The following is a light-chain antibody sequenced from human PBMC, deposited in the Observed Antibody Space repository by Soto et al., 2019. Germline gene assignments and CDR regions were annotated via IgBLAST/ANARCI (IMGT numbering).Light chain of an antibody. Sequence: QAVLTQPPSVSAAPGQKVTISCSGSSSNIGNNYVSWYQHLPGTAPKLLIYDINKRPSGIPDRFSGSKSGTSATLGITGLQTGDEADYYCGTWDSSLSAGVFGGGTQLTVL. CDR1: SSNIGNNY. CDR2: DIN. V-gene: IGLV1-51*01. CDR3: GTWDSSLSAGV. J-gene: IGLJ2*01.